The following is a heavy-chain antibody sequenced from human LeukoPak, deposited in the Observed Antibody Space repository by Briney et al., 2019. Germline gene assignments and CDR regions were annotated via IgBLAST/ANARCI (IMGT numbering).Heavy chain of an antibody. Sequence: ASVKVSCKASGYTFTSYDINWVRQATGQGLEWMGWMNPNSGNTGYAQKFQGRVTMTRNTSISTAYMELSSLRSEDTAVYYCARKSPKSYYDFWSGYYTDYYYGMDVWGQGTTVTVSS. CDR2: MNPNSGNT. CDR3: ARKSPKSYYDFWSGYYTDYYYGMDV. D-gene: IGHD3-3*01. CDR1: GYTFTSYD. J-gene: IGHJ6*02. V-gene: IGHV1-8*01.